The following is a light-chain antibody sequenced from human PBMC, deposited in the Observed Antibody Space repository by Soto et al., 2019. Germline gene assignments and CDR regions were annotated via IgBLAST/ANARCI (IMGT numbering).Light chain of an antibody. CDR1: QSVNTY. CDR2: DAS. J-gene: IGKJ5*01. Sequence: EIVLTQSPATLSLSPGERATLSCRASQSVNTYLAWYQQKPGQAPRLLIYDASTRATGIPDRFSGSASGTDFTLTISSLEPEDFAVYYCQQRSNWPSFGPGTRLEIK. V-gene: IGKV3-11*01. CDR3: QQRSNWPS.